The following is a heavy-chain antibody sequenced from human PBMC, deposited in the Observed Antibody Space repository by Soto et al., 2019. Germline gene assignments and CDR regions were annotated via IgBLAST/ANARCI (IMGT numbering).Heavy chain of an antibody. Sequence: EVQLVESGGGLIQPGGSLRLSCAASGFTVSSNYMSWVRQAPGKGLEWVSVIYSGGSTYYADSVKGRFTISRDNSKNTLYIQMNSLRAEDTAVYYCARDRPYSSGWYSDYWGQGTLVTVSS. CDR2: IYSGGST. CDR3: ARDRPYSSGWYSDY. CDR1: GFTVSSNY. D-gene: IGHD6-19*01. V-gene: IGHV3-53*01. J-gene: IGHJ4*02.